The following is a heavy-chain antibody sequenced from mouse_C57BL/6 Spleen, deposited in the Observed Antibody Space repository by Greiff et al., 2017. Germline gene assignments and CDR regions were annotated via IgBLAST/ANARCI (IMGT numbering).Heavy chain of an antibody. V-gene: IGHV5-4*01. CDR2: ISDGGSYT. J-gene: IGHJ3*01. CDR1: GFTFSSSA. D-gene: IGHD2-3*01. Sequence: EVKLMESGGGLVKPGGSLTLSCAASGFTFSSSAMSWVRQTPETRLEWVATISDGGSYTYYPDNVKGRFTISRDNAKNNLYLQMSHLKSEDTAMYYCARDDGYYGCAYWGQGTLVTVSA. CDR3: ARDDGYYGCAY.